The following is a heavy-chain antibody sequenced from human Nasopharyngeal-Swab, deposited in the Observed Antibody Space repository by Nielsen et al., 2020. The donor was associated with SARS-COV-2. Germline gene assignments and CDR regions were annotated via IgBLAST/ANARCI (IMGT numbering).Heavy chain of an antibody. CDR2: IYYSGST. CDR3: ARQDFWSGYCAFDY. Sequence: SETLSLTCTVSGGSISSSSYYWGWIRQPPGKGLEWIGSIYYSGSTYYNPSLKSRVTISVDTSKNQFSLKLSSVTAADTAVYYCARQDFWSGYCAFDYWGQGTLVTVSS. D-gene: IGHD3-3*01. J-gene: IGHJ4*02. CDR1: GGSISSSSYY. V-gene: IGHV4-39*01.